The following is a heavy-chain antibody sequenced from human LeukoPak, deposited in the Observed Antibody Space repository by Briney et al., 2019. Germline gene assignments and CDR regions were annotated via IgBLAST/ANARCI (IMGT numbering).Heavy chain of an antibody. D-gene: IGHD6-13*01. V-gene: IGHV4-4*07. CDR3: ARSRGYSSSWYLDY. Sequence: SETLSLTCTVSGGSISSYYWSWLRQPAGKGLEWIGRIYTSGSTNYNPSLKSRVTMSVDTSKNQFSLKLSSVTAADTAVYYCARSRGYSSSWYLDYWGQGTLVTVSS. CDR1: GGSISSYY. CDR2: IYTSGST. J-gene: IGHJ4*02.